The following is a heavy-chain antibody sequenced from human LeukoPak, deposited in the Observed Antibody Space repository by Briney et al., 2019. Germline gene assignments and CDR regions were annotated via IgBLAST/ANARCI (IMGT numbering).Heavy chain of an antibody. V-gene: IGHV3-23*01. D-gene: IGHD2-2*01. Sequence: GGSLRLSCAASGFTFSSYAMNWVRQAPGKGLEWVSAISGSGGSTYYADSVKGRFTISRDNSKNTLYLQMNSLRAEDTAVYYCAKYCSSTSCYDYYFDYWGQGTLVTVSS. CDR3: AKYCSSTSCYDYYFDY. J-gene: IGHJ4*02. CDR2: ISGSGGST. CDR1: GFTFSSYA.